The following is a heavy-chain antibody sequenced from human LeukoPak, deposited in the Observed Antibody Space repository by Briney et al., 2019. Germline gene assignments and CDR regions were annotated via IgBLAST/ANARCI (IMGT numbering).Heavy chain of an antibody. V-gene: IGHV3-30-3*01. D-gene: IGHD3-3*02. CDR2: ISYDGSHK. CDR3: ARDIEFST. CDR1: GFTFSSYS. J-gene: IGHJ3*01. Sequence: PGRSLRLSCAASGFTFSSYSMHWVRQAPGKGLEWVAVISYDGSHKYYADSVKGRFTISRDNSKNTLYLQMNSLRTEDTAIYYCARDIEFSTWGPGTMVTVSS.